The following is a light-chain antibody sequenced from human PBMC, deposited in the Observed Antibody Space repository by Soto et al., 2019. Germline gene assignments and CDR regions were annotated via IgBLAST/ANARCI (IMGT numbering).Light chain of an antibody. CDR3: QQRSNWPALT. J-gene: IGKJ4*01. CDR1: ESVTTY. Sequence: DIVLTQSPATLSLSPGERATLSCRASESVTTYLAWYRQKPGQPPRLLIYDASKRATGVPVRFSGSGAGTDFTPTISSLEPEDFAIYYCQQRSNWPALTFGGGTKVEIK. CDR2: DAS. V-gene: IGKV3-11*01.